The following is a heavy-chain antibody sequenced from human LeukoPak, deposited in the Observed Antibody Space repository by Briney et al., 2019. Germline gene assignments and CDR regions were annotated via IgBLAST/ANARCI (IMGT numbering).Heavy chain of an antibody. Sequence: SETLSLTCTVSGDSISSYYWSWIRQPPGKGLEWIGYIYYSGSTNYNPSLKSRVTISVDTSKNQFSLKLSSVTAADTAVYYCAGGVDLYYYDSSGSLWFDPWGQGTLVTVSS. V-gene: IGHV4-59*01. CDR2: IYYSGST. CDR1: GDSISSYY. D-gene: IGHD3-22*01. CDR3: AGGVDLYYYDSSGSLWFDP. J-gene: IGHJ5*02.